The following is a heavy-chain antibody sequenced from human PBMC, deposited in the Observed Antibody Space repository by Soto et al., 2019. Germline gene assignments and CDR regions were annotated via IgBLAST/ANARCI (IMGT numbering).Heavy chain of an antibody. CDR3: ARFPLWFGELDY. J-gene: IGHJ4*02. V-gene: IGHV4-30-2*01. D-gene: IGHD3-10*01. CDR1: GASIGSGSYS. CDR2: LHHSGDT. Sequence: QLQLQESGSGLVRPSQTLSLTCTVSGASIGSGSYSWNWIRQPPGKGLEWIGYLHHSGDTYFNPSLRRRVSISVDRSHNPFSLKLISVTAADTAVYYCARFPLWFGELDYWGQGALVTVSS.